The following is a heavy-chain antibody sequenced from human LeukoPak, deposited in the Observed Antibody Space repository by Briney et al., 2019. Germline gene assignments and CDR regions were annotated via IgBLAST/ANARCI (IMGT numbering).Heavy chain of an antibody. CDR2: INPNSGST. CDR3: AREDGSYCIDY. J-gene: IGHJ4*02. CDR1: GYTFTDYY. V-gene: IGHV1-2*02. Sequence: ASVKVSCKASGYTFTDYYIHWVRQAPGQGLEWMGWINPNSGSTDYAQKFQGRVTMTRDTSISTAYMELSGLRSDDTAVYYCAREDGSYCIDYWGQGTLVTVSS. D-gene: IGHD1-26*01.